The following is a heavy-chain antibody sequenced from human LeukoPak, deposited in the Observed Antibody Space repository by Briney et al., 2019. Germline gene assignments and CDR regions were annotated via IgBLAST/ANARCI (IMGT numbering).Heavy chain of an antibody. J-gene: IGHJ4*02. V-gene: IGHV4-59*01. Sequence: SETLSLTCTVSGGSISTYYWNWIRQPPGKGLEWIGYISNSGITTYNPSLKSRVTISVDSSKSQFSLKLNSVTAADTAVYYCARSGGYSSGWSLWGQGTLVTVSS. CDR3: ARSGGYSSGWSL. D-gene: IGHD6-13*01. CDR1: GGSISTYY. CDR2: ISNSGIT.